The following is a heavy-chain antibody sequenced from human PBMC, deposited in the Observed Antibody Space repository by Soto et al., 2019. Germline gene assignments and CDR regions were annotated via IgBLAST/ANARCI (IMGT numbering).Heavy chain of an antibody. CDR2: FYHSGST. V-gene: IGHV4-38-2*01. J-gene: IGHJ4*02. CDR1: GYPISSGYY. Sequence: SETLSLTCAVSGYPISSGYYWGWIRQSPGKGLEWIGSFYHSGSTYYNPSLKSRVTISVDSSKNQFSLRLTSVTAADTAVYYCARVRNSRDIDYWGQGIRVTVSS. CDR3: ARVRNSRDIDY. D-gene: IGHD3-22*01.